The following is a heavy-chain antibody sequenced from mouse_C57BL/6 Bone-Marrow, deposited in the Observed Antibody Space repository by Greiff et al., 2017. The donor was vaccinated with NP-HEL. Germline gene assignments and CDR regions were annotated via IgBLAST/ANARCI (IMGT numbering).Heavy chain of an antibody. CDR3: ARQLGCGWWDFDY. Sequence: EVKLVESGGGLVQPGESLKLSCESYEYEFPSHDMSWVRKTPEKRLELVAAINSDGGSTYYPDTMERRFIISRDNTKKTLYLQMSSLRSEDTALYYCARQLGCGWWDFDYWGQGTTLTVSS. CDR1: EYEFPSHD. V-gene: IGHV5-2*03. J-gene: IGHJ2*01. D-gene: IGHD4-1*01. CDR2: INSDGGST.